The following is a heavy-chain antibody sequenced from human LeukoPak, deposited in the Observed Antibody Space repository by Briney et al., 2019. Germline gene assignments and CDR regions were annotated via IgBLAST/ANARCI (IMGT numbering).Heavy chain of an antibody. CDR1: GGTFSSYA. Sequence: GASVKVSCKASGGTFSSYAISWVRQAPGQGLEWMGRIIPILGIANYAQKFQGRVTITADKSTSTAYMELSSLRSEDTAVYYCARGGNYFDSSVYSPRLPFDYWGQGTLVTVSS. J-gene: IGHJ4*02. D-gene: IGHD3-22*01. V-gene: IGHV1-69*04. CDR3: ARGGNYFDSSVYSPRLPFDY. CDR2: IIPILGIA.